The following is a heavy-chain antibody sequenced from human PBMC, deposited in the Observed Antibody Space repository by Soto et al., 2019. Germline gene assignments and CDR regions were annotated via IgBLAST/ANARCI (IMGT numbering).Heavy chain of an antibody. CDR1: GFTFSSFG. CDR2: ASYDGSYK. V-gene: IGHV3-30*18. CDR3: AKERSVVATTPDFDY. D-gene: IGHD5-12*01. Sequence: QVQLVESGGGVVQPGSSLRLSCAASGFTFSSFGMHWFRQAPGKGLEWVAVASYDGSYKYYADSVKGRFTISRDNSKNTLYLQMNSLRAEDTAVYYCAKERSVVATTPDFDYWGQGTLVTVSS. J-gene: IGHJ4*02.